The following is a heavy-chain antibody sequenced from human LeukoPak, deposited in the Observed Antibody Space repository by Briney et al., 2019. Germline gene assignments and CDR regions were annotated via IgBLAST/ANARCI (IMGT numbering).Heavy chain of an antibody. CDR2: ISYDGSNK. J-gene: IGHJ4*02. Sequence: GGSLRLSCAASGFIFSNYAIHWVRQAPGKGLEWVAVISYDGSNKYYADSVKGRFTISRDISKNTLYLQMNSLRAEDTAVYYCARDRRRLFDYWGQGTLVTVSS. V-gene: IGHV3-30*04. CDR1: GFIFSNYA. CDR3: ARDRRRLFDY.